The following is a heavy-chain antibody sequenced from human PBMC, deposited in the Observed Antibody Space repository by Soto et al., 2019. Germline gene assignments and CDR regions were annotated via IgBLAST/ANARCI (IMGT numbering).Heavy chain of an antibody. Sequence: EVQLVESGGGLXXPGKSXXLSCAASGFXXXXXAMHXXXQVPGKGLEWVSGLSWNSGTIDYADSVKGRFTISRDNAKNSLHLQMNSLKPEDTAFYYCAKAESSGWYYSLDYWGQGTLVTVSS. CDR2: LSWNSGTI. CDR1: GFXXXXXA. J-gene: IGHJ4*02. V-gene: IGHV3-9*01. D-gene: IGHD6-19*01. CDR3: AKAESSGWYYSLDY.